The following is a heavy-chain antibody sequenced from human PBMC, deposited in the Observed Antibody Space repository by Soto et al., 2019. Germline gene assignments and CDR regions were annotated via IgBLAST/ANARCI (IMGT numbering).Heavy chain of an antibody. CDR3: ASGYGSAMDNHYYYYGMDV. CDR1: GYTFTSYA. D-gene: IGHD3-10*01. Sequence: ASVKVSCKASGYTFTSYAMHWVRQAPGQRLEWMGWINAGNGNTKYSQKFQGRVTITRDTSASTAYMELSSLRSEDTAVYYCASGYGSAMDNHYYYYGMDVCGQGTTVTVSS. J-gene: IGHJ6*02. V-gene: IGHV1-3*01. CDR2: INAGNGNT.